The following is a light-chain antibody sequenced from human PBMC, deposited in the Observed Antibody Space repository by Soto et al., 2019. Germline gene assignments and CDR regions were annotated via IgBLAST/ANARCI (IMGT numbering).Light chain of an antibody. CDR2: DAS. V-gene: IGKV1-33*01. Sequence: DIQMTQSPSSLSASVGDRVTITCQASQDISNYLNWYQHKPGKAPKLLIYDASNLETGVPSRFSGSGSGTDFTFTIRSLQPEDIATYYCQQYDNTITFGQGTRLEIK. J-gene: IGKJ5*01. CDR1: QDISNY. CDR3: QQYDNTIT.